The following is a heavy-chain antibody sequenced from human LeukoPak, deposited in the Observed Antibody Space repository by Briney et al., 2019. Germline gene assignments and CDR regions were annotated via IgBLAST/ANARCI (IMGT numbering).Heavy chain of an antibody. CDR3: AKNLDSSGYYLFDY. J-gene: IGHJ4*02. V-gene: IGHV3-23*01. Sequence: GGSLRLSCAASGFTFSSYAMSWVRQAPGKGLEWVSAISGSGGSTYYADSVKGLFTISRDNSKNTLYLQMNSLRAEDTAVYYCAKNLDSSGYYLFDYWGQGTLVTVSS. CDR1: GFTFSSYA. CDR2: ISGSGGST. D-gene: IGHD3-22*01.